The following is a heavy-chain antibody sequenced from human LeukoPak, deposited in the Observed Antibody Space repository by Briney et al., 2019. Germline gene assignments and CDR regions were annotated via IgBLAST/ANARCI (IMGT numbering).Heavy chain of an antibody. V-gene: IGHV4-61*01. CDR2: IYYSGST. CDR1: GGSISSSSYY. Sequence: NTSETLSLTCSVSGGSISSSSYYWSWIRQPPGKGLEWIGYIYYSGSTNYNPSLKSRVTISLDTSKNQFSLKLSSVTAADTAVYYCARVEMATIKYYYYYMDVWGKGTTVTVS. CDR3: ARVEMATIKYYYYYMDV. J-gene: IGHJ6*03. D-gene: IGHD5-24*01.